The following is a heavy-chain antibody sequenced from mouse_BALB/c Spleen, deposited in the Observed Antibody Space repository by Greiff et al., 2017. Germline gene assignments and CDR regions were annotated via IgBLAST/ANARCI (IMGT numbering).Heavy chain of an antibody. D-gene: IGHD3-2*01. CDR2: IDPSNSET. J-gene: IGHJ3*01. CDR1: GYTFTSYW. V-gene: IGHV1S127*01. CDR3: ARGQLGLPWFAY. Sequence: QVQLQQSGPELVRPGASVKMSCKASGYTFTSYWMHWVKQRPGQGLEWIGMIDPSNSETRLNQKFKGKATLTVDKSSSTAYMHLNSLTSEDSAVYYCARGQLGLPWFAYWGQGTLVTVSA.